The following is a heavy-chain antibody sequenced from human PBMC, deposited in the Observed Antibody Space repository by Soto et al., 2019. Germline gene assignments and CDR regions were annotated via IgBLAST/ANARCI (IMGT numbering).Heavy chain of an antibody. J-gene: IGHJ6*02. CDR3: ARQGKYSSSWSYGMDV. CDR2: INPNSGGK. Sequence: GASVKVSCKASGYTLTGYYMHWVRQAPGQGLEWMGWINPNSGGKNYAQKFQGWVTMTRDTSISTAYMELSRLRSDDTAVYYCARQGKYSSSWSYGMDVWGQGTTVTVSS. D-gene: IGHD6-13*01. V-gene: IGHV1-2*04. CDR1: GYTLTGYY.